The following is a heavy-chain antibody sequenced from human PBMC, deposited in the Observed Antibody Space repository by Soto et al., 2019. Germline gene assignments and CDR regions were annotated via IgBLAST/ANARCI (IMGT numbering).Heavy chain of an antibody. Sequence: QVQLLESGPGLVKPSQTLSLTCTVSGGSISIGGYYWSWIRQHPGKGLEWIGYIYYSGVTYYSPSIKSRVTTSIDTSKNQFSLKLSSVTAADTAVYYCAGGVLYWGQGTLVTVSS. J-gene: IGHJ4*02. CDR1: GGSISIGGYY. V-gene: IGHV4-31*03. CDR3: AGGVLY. CDR2: IYYSGVT.